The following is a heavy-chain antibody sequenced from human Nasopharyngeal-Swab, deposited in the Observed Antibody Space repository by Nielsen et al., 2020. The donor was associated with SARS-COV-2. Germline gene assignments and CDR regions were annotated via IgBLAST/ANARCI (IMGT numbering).Heavy chain of an antibody. J-gene: IGHJ4*02. CDR1: GESSTGYSTGYY. CDR3: AEKGYSRIWYIY. V-gene: IGHV4-34*01. CDR2: INHSGST. D-gene: IGHD6-13*01. Sequence: SETLSLTCAVYGESSTGYSTGYYWNWIRQPPGKGLEWIGEINHSGSTNYNPSLKSRVTISMDPSKSQFSLKMTSVTAADTAVYYCAEKGYSRIWYIYWGQGTLVSVSS.